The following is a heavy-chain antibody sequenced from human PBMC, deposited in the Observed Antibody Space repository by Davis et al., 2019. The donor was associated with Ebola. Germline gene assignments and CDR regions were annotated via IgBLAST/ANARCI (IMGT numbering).Heavy chain of an antibody. Sequence: HSQTLSLTCAISGDSVPSAGWNWIRQSPSRGLEWLGRTYYSSKWYNESALSVKSRITISADTAKNQLSLHLNSVTPEDTAVYYCARGWLRSAFDQWGQGTLVTVSS. CDR2: TYYSSKWYN. J-gene: IGHJ4*02. CDR3: ARGWLRSAFDQ. V-gene: IGHV6-1*01. CDR1: GDSVPSAG. D-gene: IGHD5-12*01.